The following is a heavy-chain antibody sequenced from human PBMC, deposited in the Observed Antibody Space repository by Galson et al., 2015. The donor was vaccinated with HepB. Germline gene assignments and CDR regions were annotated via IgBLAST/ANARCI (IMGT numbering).Heavy chain of an antibody. Sequence: SVKVSCKASGFTFTSYAMQWVRQARGERLEWRGWIVVGSDNTTYAQKCQERVTVTRDMSTSTAYMELSSLRSEDTAVYYCAAGVGYYDTRKDYYDYGMYVWGQGTTVTVS. CDR2: IVVGSDNT. D-gene: IGHD3-9*01. V-gene: IGHV1-58*02. CDR1: GFTFTSYA. CDR3: AAGVGYYDTRKDYYDYGMYV. J-gene: IGHJ6*02.